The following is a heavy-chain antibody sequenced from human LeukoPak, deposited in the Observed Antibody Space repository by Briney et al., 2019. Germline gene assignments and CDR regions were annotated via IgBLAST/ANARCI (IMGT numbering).Heavy chain of an antibody. J-gene: IGHJ6*03. V-gene: IGHV3-30*02. CDR2: IRYDGSNK. Sequence: GGSLRLSCAASGFTFSSNAMTWVRQAPGKGLEWVAFIRYDGSNKYYADSVKGRFTISRDNSKNTLYLQMNSLRAEDTAVYYCAKDNYDILTGYSNYYYMDVWGKGTTVTISS. CDR1: GFTFSSNA. D-gene: IGHD3-9*01. CDR3: AKDNYDILTGYSNYYYMDV.